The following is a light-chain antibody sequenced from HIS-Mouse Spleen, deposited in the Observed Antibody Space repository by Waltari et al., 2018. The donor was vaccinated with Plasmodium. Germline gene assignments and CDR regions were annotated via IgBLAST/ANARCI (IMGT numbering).Light chain of an antibody. J-gene: IGKJ4*01. V-gene: IGKV3-11*01. CDR1: QSVSSY. CDR2: DAS. CDR3: QQRSNWPSLT. Sequence: ELVLTQSPATLSLSPAERPTLSCRDSQSVSSYLAWYQQKPGQAPRLPIYDASNRATGIPARFSGSGSGTDFTLTISSLEPEDFAVYYCQQRSNWPSLTFGGGTKVEIK.